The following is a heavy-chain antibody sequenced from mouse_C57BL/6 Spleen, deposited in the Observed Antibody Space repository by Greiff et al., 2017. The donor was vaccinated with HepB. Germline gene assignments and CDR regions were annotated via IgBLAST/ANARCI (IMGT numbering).Heavy chain of an antibody. J-gene: IGHJ2*01. V-gene: IGHV5-17*01. CDR1: GFTFSDYG. Sequence: EVQLQESGGGLVKPGGSLKLSCAASGFTFSDYGMHWVRQAPEKGLEWVAYISSGSSTFYSADTVTGRFTISRDNAKNTLFLQMTSLRSEDTAMYYGARGDDYLYWGQGTTLTVAS. D-gene: IGHD2-4*01. CDR3: ARGDDYLY. CDR2: ISSGSSTF.